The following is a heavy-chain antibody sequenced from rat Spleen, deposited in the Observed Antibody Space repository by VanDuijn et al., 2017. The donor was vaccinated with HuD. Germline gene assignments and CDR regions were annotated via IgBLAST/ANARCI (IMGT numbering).Heavy chain of an antibody. CDR1: GFTFRNFD. V-gene: IGHV5-25*01. CDR2: ISPSGVT. Sequence: EVQLVESGGGLVQPGRYLQLSCEASGFTFRNFDMAWVRQAPTKGLEWVASISPSGVTYYRDSVKGRFTVSRENAKSTLCLLMDSLRSEDTATYYCARQDTSGYSNWFAYWGQGTLVTVSS. D-gene: IGHD4-3*01. CDR3: ARQDTSGYSNWFAY. J-gene: IGHJ3*01.